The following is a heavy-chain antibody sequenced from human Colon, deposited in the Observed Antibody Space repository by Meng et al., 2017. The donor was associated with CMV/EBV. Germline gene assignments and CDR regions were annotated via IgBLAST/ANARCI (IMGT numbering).Heavy chain of an antibody. V-gene: IGHV4-34*01. CDR1: GGSLSAYY. CDR3: ARGRFGIVVVPGANGLDV. CDR2: INHRGNT. Sequence: SETLSLTCGVFGGSLSAYYWSWIRQSPGKGLEWIGDINHRGNTNYNPSLKSRVTFSVDTSKNQISLQMNSVTAADTATYYCARGRFGIVVVPGANGLDVWGQGTTVTVSS. D-gene: IGHD2-2*01. J-gene: IGHJ6*02.